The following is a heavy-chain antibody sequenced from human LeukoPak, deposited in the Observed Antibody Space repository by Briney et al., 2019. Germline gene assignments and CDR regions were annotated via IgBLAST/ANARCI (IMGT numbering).Heavy chain of an antibody. V-gene: IGHV4-39*07. CDR1: GGSISSSSYY. CDR2: IYYSGST. J-gene: IGHJ4*02. D-gene: IGHD1-26*01. Sequence: SETLSPTCTVSGGSISSSSYYWGWIRQPPGKGLEWIGSIYYSGSTYYNPSLKSRVTISVDTSKNQFSLKLSSVTAADTAVYYCARRSGSYPSFDYWGQGTLVTVSS. CDR3: ARRSGSYPSFDY.